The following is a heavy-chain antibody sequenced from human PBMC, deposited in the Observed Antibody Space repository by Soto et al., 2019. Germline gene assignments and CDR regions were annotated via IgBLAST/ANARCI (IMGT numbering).Heavy chain of an antibody. CDR1: GFTFSSYA. Sequence: EVQVLESGGGLVQPGGSLRLSCAASGFTFSSYAMNWVRQAPGKGLEWVSVISGSGGSTYYADSVKGRFTISRDNSKNTLYLQMNSLRAEDTAVYYCARRSSGCYFDYWGQGTLVTVSS. CDR2: ISGSGGST. J-gene: IGHJ4*02. V-gene: IGHV3-23*01. CDR3: ARRSSGCYFDY. D-gene: IGHD6-19*01.